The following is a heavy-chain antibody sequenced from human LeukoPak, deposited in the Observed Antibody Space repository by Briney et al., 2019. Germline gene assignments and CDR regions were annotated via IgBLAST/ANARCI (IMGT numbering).Heavy chain of an antibody. V-gene: IGHV3-23*01. D-gene: IGHD6-19*01. Sequence: GGSLRLSCAASGFTFSIYAMSWVRQAPGKGLEWVSTLSGSGGSTYYADSVKGRFTISRDNSKNTLYLQMNSLSAEDTAVYYCAKGPLMSVGWSRPRRDSRGWYLDYWGQGTLVTVSS. J-gene: IGHJ4*02. CDR2: LSGSGGST. CDR3: AKGPLMSVGWSRPRRDSRGWYLDY. CDR1: GFTFSIYA.